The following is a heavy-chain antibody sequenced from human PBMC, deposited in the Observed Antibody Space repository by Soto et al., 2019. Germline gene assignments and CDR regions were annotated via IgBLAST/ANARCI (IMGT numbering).Heavy chain of an antibody. D-gene: IGHD3-3*01. CDR2: IIPIFGTA. J-gene: IGHJ2*01. CDR3: ATGTYYDFWSGYSSYWYFDL. CDR1: GGTFSSYA. Sequence: QVQLVQSGAEVKKPGSSVKVSCKASGGTFSSYAISWVRQAPGQGLEWMGGIIPIFGTANYAQKFQGRGTITAEESTSTAYMELSSLRSEDTAVYYCATGTYYDFWSGYSSYWYFDLWGRGTLVTVSS. V-gene: IGHV1-69*01.